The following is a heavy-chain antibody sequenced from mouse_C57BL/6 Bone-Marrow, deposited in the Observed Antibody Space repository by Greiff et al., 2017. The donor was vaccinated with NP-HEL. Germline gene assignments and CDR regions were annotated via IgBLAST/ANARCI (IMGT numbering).Heavy chain of an antibody. V-gene: IGHV1-39*01. Sequence: EVKLQESGPELVKPGASVKISCKASGYSFTDYNMNWVKQSNGKSLEWIGVINPNYGTTSYNQKFKGKATLTVDQSSSTAYMQLNSLTSEDSAVYYGARRGDGSSYRYFDVWGTGTTVTVSS. CDR3: ARRGDGSSYRYFDV. D-gene: IGHD1-1*01. CDR2: INPNYGTT. CDR1: GYSFTDYN. J-gene: IGHJ1*03.